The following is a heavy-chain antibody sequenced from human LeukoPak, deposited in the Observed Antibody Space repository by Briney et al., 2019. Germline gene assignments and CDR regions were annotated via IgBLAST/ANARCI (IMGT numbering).Heavy chain of an antibody. D-gene: IGHD1-7*01. V-gene: IGHV1-2*02. Sequence: GASVKVSCKASGYTFTGYYMHWVRQAPGQGLEWMGWINPNSGGTNYAQKFQGRVTMTRDTSISTAYMELSRLRSDDTAVYYCARGLEALELPDAFDIWGQGTMVTVSS. CDR3: ARGLEALELPDAFDI. J-gene: IGHJ3*02. CDR1: GYTFTGYY. CDR2: INPNSGGT.